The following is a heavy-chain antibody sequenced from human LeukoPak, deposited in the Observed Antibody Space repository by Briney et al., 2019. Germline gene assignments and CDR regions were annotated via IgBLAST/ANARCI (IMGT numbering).Heavy chain of an antibody. Sequence: ASVKVSCKASGVTFSNFAISWVRQAPGQGLEWMGWINPNSGGTNYAQKFQGRVTMTRDTSISTAYMELSRLRSDDTAVYYCVLLDTAADAFDIWGQGTMVTVSS. CDR3: VLLDTAADAFDI. CDR1: GVTFSNFA. J-gene: IGHJ3*02. V-gene: IGHV1-2*02. D-gene: IGHD5-18*01. CDR2: INPNSGGT.